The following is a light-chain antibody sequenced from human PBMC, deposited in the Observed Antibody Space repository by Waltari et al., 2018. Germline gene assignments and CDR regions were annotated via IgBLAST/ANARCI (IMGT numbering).Light chain of an antibody. Sequence: DIRMTQSPSSLSASVGDRVTITCRTSQNINNYLNWYQQKPGKAPNLLIYGTSSVQNGVPSRFSGSGSGTDFALTISGLQPEDFATYYCQESYTTLTWTFGLGTKVEIK. CDR3: QESYTTLTWT. J-gene: IGKJ1*01. V-gene: IGKV1-39*01. CDR1: QNINNY. CDR2: GTS.